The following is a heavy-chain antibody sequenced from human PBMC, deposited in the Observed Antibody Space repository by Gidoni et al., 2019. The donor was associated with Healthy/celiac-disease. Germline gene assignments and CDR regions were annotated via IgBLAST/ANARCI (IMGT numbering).Heavy chain of an antibody. CDR3: ARHPPNYYDIMRGAFDI. J-gene: IGHJ3*02. V-gene: IGHV4-39*01. D-gene: IGHD3-22*01. CDR1: GGPISSSSYY. CDR2: IYYRGST. Sequence: QLQLQESGPGLVKPSETLSLTCTVAGGPISSSSYYWGWIRQPPGKGLEWIGSIYYRGSTYYNPSLKSRVTISVDTSNTQFSLKLSSVTAADTAVYYCARHPPNYYDIMRGAFDIWGQGTMVTVSS.